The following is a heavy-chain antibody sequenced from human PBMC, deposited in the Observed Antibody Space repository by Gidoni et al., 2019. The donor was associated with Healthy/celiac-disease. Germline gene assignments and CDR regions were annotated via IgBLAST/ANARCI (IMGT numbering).Heavy chain of an antibody. CDR1: GESFSGYY. V-gene: IGHV4-34*01. Sequence: QVQLQQWGAGLLKPSETLSLPCSVYGESFSGYYWSWIRQPPGKGLEWIGEINHSGSTNYNPSLKSRVTISVDTSKNQFSLKLSSVTAADTAVYYCARGIVVVPAVHWYFDLWGRGTLVTVSS. D-gene: IGHD2-2*01. CDR2: INHSGST. J-gene: IGHJ2*01. CDR3: ARGIVVVPAVHWYFDL.